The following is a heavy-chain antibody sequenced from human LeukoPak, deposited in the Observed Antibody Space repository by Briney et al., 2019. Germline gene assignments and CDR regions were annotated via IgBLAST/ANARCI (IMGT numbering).Heavy chain of an antibody. CDR2: ISWNSGSI. CDR1: GFTFDDYA. Sequence: SGMSLRLSCAASGFTFDDYAMHWVRQAPGKGLEWVSGISWNSGSIGYADSVKGRFTISRDNAKNSLYLQMNSLRAEDTALYYCAKDMGVYYYGSGSYHYWGQGTLVTVSS. D-gene: IGHD3-10*01. J-gene: IGHJ4*02. CDR3: AKDMGVYYYGSGSYHY. V-gene: IGHV3-9*01.